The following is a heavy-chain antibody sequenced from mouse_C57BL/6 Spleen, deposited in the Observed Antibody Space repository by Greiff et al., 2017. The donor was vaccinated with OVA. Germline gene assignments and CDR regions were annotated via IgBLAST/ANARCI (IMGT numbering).Heavy chain of an antibody. CDR2: ISYDGSN. J-gene: IGHJ3*01. D-gene: IGHD1-1*02. Sequence: EVKLVESGPGLVKPSQSLSLTCSVTGYSITSGYYWNWIRQFPGNKLEWMGYISYDGSNNYNPSLKNRISITRDTSKNQFFLKLNSVTTEDTATYYCASYGRDWFAYWGQGTLVTVSA. CDR1: GYSITSGYY. CDR3: ASYGRDWFAY. V-gene: IGHV3-6*01.